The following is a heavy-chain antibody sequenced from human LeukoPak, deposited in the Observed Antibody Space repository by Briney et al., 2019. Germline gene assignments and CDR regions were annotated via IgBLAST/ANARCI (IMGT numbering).Heavy chain of an antibody. V-gene: IGHV3-74*01. CDR2: INTDGTVT. D-gene: IGHD6-19*01. Sequence: GASPRLSCAASGFTFSKYWMLWVRQAPGKGLESVSRINTDGTVTTYADSVKGRFTVSRDNADNTMFLQMNSVRDEDTAVYYCATKQWLAPPPDSWGQGTPVTVSS. CDR3: ATKQWLAPPPDS. CDR1: GFTFSKYW. J-gene: IGHJ4*02.